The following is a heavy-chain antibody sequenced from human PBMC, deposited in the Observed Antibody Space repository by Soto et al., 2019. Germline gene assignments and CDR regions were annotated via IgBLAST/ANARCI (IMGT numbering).Heavy chain of an antibody. J-gene: IGHJ6*02. Sequence: GGSLRLSCAASGFTISSYAMSWVRQAPGKGLEWVSATSGSGGSTYYADSVKGRFTISRDNSKNTLYLQMNSLRAEDTAVYYCAKDGNKVGAAGPKVYYYYGMDVWGQGTTVTVS. CDR2: TSGSGGST. V-gene: IGHV3-23*01. CDR3: AKDGNKVGAAGPKVYYYYGMDV. CDR1: GFTISSYA. D-gene: IGHD6-13*01.